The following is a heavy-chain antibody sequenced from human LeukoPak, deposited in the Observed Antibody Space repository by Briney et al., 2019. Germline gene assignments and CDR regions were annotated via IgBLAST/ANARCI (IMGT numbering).Heavy chain of an antibody. CDR3: TKDQAGDLDH. J-gene: IGHJ4*02. CDR1: GFTFRNYA. V-gene: IGHV3-9*01. D-gene: IGHD7-27*01. CDR2: ITWNSARI. Sequence: PGRSLRLSCVGSGFTFRNYAFHWVRQAPGKAPEWVSGITWNSARIGYADSVKGRFTITRDNAKNSLYLQMNSLRPEDTAAYYCTKDQAGDLDHWGQGTLVTVSS.